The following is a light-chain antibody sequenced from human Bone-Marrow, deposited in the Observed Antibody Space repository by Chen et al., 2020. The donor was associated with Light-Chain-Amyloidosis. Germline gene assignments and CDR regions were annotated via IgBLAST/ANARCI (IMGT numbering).Light chain of an antibody. CDR3: QSADSSGTYEVI. CDR2: RDP. V-gene: IGLV3-25*03. J-gene: IGLJ2*01. CDR1: DLPTKY. Sequence: SYELTQPPSVSVSPGQTARITCSGDDLPTKYAYWYQQKPGQAPVLVIHRDPERPSGISERFSGSSSGTTATLTISGVQAEDEADYHCQSADSSGTYEVIVGGGTKLTVL.